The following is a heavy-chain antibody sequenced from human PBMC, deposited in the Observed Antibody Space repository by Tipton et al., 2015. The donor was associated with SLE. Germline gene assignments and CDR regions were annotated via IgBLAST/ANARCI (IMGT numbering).Heavy chain of an antibody. J-gene: IGHJ4*02. Sequence: GSLRLSCTASRFTFSYYNMNWVRQAPGEGLEWVSSISSTGIYIYNADSLKGRFTISRDNAKNSLYLQMNSLRAEDTAVYYCAGGTGAYFDHWGQGTLVTVSS. CDR1: RFTFSYYN. V-gene: IGHV3-21*03. CDR2: ISSTGIYI. CDR3: AGGTGAYFDH. D-gene: IGHD3-16*01.